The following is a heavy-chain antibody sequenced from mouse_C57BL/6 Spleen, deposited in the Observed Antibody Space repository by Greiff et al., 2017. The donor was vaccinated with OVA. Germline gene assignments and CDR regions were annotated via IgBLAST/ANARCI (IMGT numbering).Heavy chain of an antibody. Sequence: QVQLQQPGAELVMPGASVKLSCKASGYTFTSYWMHWVKQRPGQGLEWIGEIDPSDSYTNYNQKFKGKSTLTVDKSSSTAYMQLSSLTSEDSAVYYCANLGAYWGQGTLVTVSA. CDR1: GYTFTSYW. D-gene: IGHD4-1*01. V-gene: IGHV1-69*01. J-gene: IGHJ3*01. CDR2: IDPSDSYT. CDR3: ANLGAY.